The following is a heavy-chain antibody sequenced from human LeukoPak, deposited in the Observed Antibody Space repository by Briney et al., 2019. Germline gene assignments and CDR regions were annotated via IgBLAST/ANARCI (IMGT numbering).Heavy chain of an antibody. D-gene: IGHD6-13*01. CDR3: AKDPRIRAAGPLGYYFDY. V-gene: IGHV3-43D*03. CDR1: GFTFDDYA. Sequence: PGGSLRLSCAASGFTFDDYAMHWVRQAPGKGLEWVSLISWDGGSTYYADSVKGRFTISRDNSKNSLYLQMNSLRAEDTALYYCAKDPRIRAAGPLGYYFDYWGQGTLVTVSS. J-gene: IGHJ4*02. CDR2: ISWDGGST.